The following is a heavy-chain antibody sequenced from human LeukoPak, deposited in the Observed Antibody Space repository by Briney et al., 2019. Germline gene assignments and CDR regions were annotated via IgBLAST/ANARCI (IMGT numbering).Heavy chain of an antibody. CDR2: IIPIFGTA. V-gene: IGHV1-69*01. CDR3: ARDRDVVVPAAPYYYSYYMDV. D-gene: IGHD2-2*01. Sequence: SVKVSCKASGGTFSSYAISWVRQAPGQGLEWMGGIIPIFGTANYAQKFQGRVTITADESTSTAYMELSSLRSEDTAVYYCARDRDVVVPAAPYYYSYYMDVWGKGTTVTVSS. CDR1: GGTFSSYA. J-gene: IGHJ6*03.